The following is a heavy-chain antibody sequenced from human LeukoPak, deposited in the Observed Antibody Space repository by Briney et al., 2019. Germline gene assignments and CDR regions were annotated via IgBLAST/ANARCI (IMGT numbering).Heavy chain of an antibody. CDR3: ARSKRGSDYPIDY. CDR1: GFTFSSYA. D-gene: IGHD3-16*01. CDR2: IDGSIGST. V-gene: IGHV3-23*01. Sequence: GGSLRLSCAASGFTFSSYAMSWVRQAPGKGLECVSSIDGSIGSTYYADSVKGRFTISRDNAKNTLYLQMNSLRAEDTAVYYCARSKRGSDYPIDYWGQGTMVTVSS. J-gene: IGHJ4*02.